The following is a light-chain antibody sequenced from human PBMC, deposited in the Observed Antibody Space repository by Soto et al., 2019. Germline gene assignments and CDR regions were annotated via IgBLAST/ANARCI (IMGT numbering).Light chain of an antibody. V-gene: IGKV1-39*01. J-gene: IGKJ4*02. CDR1: QNIGSY. CDR3: QQVNGKPST. Sequence: IQITKSLFPLTAPADDRVTIPCRASQNIGSYLNWYQQRPGKAPKLLIYASSILQSGVPSRFSGSGSGTDFTLTISGLQPEDFATYYCQQVNGKPSTFGGGTKVDIK. CDR2: ASS.